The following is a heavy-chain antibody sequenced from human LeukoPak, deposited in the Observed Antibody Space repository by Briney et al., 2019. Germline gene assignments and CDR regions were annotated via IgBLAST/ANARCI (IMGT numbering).Heavy chain of an antibody. J-gene: IGHJ6*02. D-gene: IGHD6-13*01. CDR2: RNPNSGRT. Sequence: ASVKVSCKASGYTFTNCDINWVRQATGQGLEWMGWRNPNSGRTGFAQKFQGRRTMTADTSISTAYMELSSLTSDDTAVYYCARGPVSTHGMDVWGQGTTVTVSS. V-gene: IGHV1-8*01. CDR1: GYTFTNCD. CDR3: ARGPVSTHGMDV.